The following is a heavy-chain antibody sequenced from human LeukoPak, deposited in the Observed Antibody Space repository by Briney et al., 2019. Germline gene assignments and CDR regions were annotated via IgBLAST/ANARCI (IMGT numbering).Heavy chain of an antibody. D-gene: IGHD4-11*01. J-gene: IGHJ5*02. CDR3: ARNLTVTSTCWFDL. CDR1: GFTFSSYT. CDR2: ITGSSTYI. Sequence: GGSLRLSCAVSGFTFSSYTMNWVRQAPGKGLEWVSSITGSSTYIYYADSVKGRFTISRDNAKNSLYLQMNNLGAEDTAVYYCARNLTVTSTCWFDLWGQGTLVTVSS. V-gene: IGHV3-21*01.